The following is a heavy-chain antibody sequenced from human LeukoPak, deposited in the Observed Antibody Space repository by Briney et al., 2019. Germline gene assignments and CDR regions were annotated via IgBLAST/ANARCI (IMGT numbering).Heavy chain of an antibody. CDR1: GVSTTNGIYY. CDR3: ARHAEYNSGWHFYLDH. J-gene: IGHJ4*02. V-gene: IGHV4-39*01. D-gene: IGHD6-19*01. CDR2: VHNVGST. Sequence: SETLSLTCTVSGVSTTNGIYYWGWLRQSPGKGLEWIGSVHNVGSTYYNLSLRSRVTMSIDTSKNQFSLRLNSVTAADTAVYYCARHAEYNSGWHFYLDHWGQGILVTVSS.